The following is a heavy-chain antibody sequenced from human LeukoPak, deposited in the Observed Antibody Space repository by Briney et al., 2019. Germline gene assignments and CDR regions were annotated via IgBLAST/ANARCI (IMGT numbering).Heavy chain of an antibody. CDR1: GGSFSGYY. CDR2: INYSGST. D-gene: IGHD2-15*01. V-gene: IGHV4-34*01. CDR3: ASHCSGGSCYSLYYYYYGMDV. J-gene: IGHJ6*02. Sequence: PSETLSLTCAIYGGSFSGYYWSWIRQPPGKGLEWIGEINYSGSTNYNPSLKSRVTISVDTSKNQFSLKLSSVTAADTAVYYCASHCSGGSCYSLYYYYYGMDVWGQGTTVIVSS.